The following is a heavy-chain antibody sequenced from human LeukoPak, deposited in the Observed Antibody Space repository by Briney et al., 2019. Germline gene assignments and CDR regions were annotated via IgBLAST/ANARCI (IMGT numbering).Heavy chain of an antibody. D-gene: IGHD2-2*01. CDR1: GVSFSTSS. CDR2: IRGSSTTI. Sequence: GGSLRLSCAASGVSFSTSSMSWVRQTPGKGPEWISYIRGSSTTIDYADSVKGRFTISRDNARNSLYLQMNDLRAEDTGVYFCARHVRSHCGTDACYGPYFDYWGQGSLVTVSS. CDR3: ARHVRSHCGTDACYGPYFDY. V-gene: IGHV3-48*01. J-gene: IGHJ4*02.